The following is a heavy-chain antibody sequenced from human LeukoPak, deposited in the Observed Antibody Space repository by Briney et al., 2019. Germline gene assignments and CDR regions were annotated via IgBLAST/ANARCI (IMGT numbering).Heavy chain of an antibody. J-gene: IGHJ3*02. D-gene: IGHD6-6*01. V-gene: IGHV3-9*01. CDR1: GFTFDDYA. Sequence: GGSLRLSCEASGFTFDDYAMHWVRQAPGKGLEWVSGISWNSANIAYADSVKGRFTISRDNARNSLYLQMNSLRAEDTAVYYCARVEYSSSSGGAFDIWGQGTMVTVSS. CDR2: ISWNSANI. CDR3: ARVEYSSSSGGAFDI.